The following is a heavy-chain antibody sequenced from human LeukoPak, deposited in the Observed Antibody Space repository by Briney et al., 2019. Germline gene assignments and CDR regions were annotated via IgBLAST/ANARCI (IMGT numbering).Heavy chain of an antibody. CDR2: IYTSGST. CDR1: DGSISSGSYY. Sequence: SQTLSLTCTISDGSISSGSYYWSWIRQPAGKGLDWIGRIYTSGSTNYNPSLNSRVTISVDTSKNQFSLKLSSVTAADTAAYYCAREDCGGDCYPDYWGQGTLVTVSS. D-gene: IGHD2-21*02. CDR3: AREDCGGDCYPDY. V-gene: IGHV4-61*02. J-gene: IGHJ4*02.